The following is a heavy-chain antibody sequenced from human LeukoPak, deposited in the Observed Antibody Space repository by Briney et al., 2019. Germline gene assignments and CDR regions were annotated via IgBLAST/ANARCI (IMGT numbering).Heavy chain of an antibody. V-gene: IGHV4-59*01. D-gene: IGHD7-27*01. CDR1: GGSISSYY. CDR3: ASNTGPVFDY. CDR2: VYYSGST. Sequence: SETLSLTCTVSGGSISSYYWSWIRQPPGKGLEWIGYVYYSGSTEYNPSLRSRITISLEMSKQQFSLNLTSVTAADTAIYYCASNTGPVFDYWGQGALVTVSS. J-gene: IGHJ4*02.